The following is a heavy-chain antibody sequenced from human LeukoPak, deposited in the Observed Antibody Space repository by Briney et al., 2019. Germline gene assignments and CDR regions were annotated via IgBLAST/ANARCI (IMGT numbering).Heavy chain of an antibody. CDR2: VSGDGGST. V-gene: IGHV3-43*02. Sequence: GGSLRLSCAGSGFTFDDYAMHWVRQAPGKGLEWVSLVSGDGGSTYYADSVKGRFTISRDNSKNSLYLQMNSLRTEDTALYYCAKDWGGSGWYYFDHWGQGTLVTVSS. D-gene: IGHD6-19*01. CDR3: AKDWGGSGWYYFDH. CDR1: GFTFDDYA. J-gene: IGHJ4*02.